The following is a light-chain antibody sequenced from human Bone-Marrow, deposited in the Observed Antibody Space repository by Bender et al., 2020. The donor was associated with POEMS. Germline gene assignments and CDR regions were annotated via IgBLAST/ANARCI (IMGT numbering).Light chain of an antibody. Sequence: QSALTQPASVSGSPGQSITISCAGTSSDVGTYNLVSWYQQRPGKAPNLIIYEVNKRPSGISHRFSGSKSGNTASLTISGLQAEDEADYYCSSYVGRSVVFGGGTKLTVL. V-gene: IGLV2-23*02. CDR1: SSDVGTYNL. CDR2: EVN. J-gene: IGLJ2*01. CDR3: SSYVGRSVV.